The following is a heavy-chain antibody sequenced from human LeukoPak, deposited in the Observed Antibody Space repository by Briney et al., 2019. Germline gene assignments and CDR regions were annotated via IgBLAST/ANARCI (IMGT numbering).Heavy chain of an antibody. D-gene: IGHD2-15*01. CDR3: ATPGARSEDAFVI. CDR2: IWYDGSNK. J-gene: IGHJ3*02. Sequence: QPGGSLRLSCAASGFTFSSYGMHWVRQAPGKGLEWVAVIWYDGSNKYYADSVKGRFTISRDNSKNTLYLQMNSLRAEDTAVYYCATPGARSEDAFVIWGQGTMVTVSS. CDR1: GFTFSSYG. V-gene: IGHV3-33*01.